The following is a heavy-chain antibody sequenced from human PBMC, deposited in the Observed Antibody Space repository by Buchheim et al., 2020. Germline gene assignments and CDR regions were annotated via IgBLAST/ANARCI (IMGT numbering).Heavy chain of an antibody. D-gene: IGHD2-15*01. CDR2: IYYSGST. J-gene: IGHJ6*02. Sequence: QVQLQESGPGLVKPSETLSLTCTVSGGSVSSGSYYWSWIRQPPGKGLEWIGYIYYSGSTNYNPSLKSRVTISVDTSKNQFSLKLSSVTAADTAVYYCARDNSRWYYGMDVWGQGTT. V-gene: IGHV4-61*01. CDR1: GGSVSSGSYY. CDR3: ARDNSRWYYGMDV.